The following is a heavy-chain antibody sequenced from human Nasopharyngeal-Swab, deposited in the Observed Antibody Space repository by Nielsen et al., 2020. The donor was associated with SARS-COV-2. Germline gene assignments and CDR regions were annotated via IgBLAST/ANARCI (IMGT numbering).Heavy chain of an antibody. D-gene: IGHD1-1*01. V-gene: IGHV4-34*01. J-gene: IGHJ6*03. CDR3: ARGAERDYYYYYMDV. Sequence: GSLRLSCAVYGGSFSGYYWSWIRQPPGKGLEWIGEINHSGSTNYNPSLESRVTISVDTSKNQFSLKLSSVTAADTAVYYCARGAERDYYYYYMDVWGKGTTVTVSS. CDR2: INHSGST. CDR1: GGSFSGYY.